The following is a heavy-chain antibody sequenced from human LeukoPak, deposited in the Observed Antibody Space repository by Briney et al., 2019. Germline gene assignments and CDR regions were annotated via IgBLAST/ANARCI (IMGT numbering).Heavy chain of an antibody. CDR2: IKQDESEK. J-gene: IGHJ3*02. CDR3: ARDSAGYCSSTSCYTPSLAFDI. V-gene: IGHV3-7*01. D-gene: IGHD2-2*02. CDR1: GFTFSSYW. Sequence: GGSLRLSCAASGFTFSSYWMSWVRQAPGKGLEGVANIKQDESEKYYVDSAKGRFTISRDNAKNSLYLQMNSLRAEDTAVYYCARDSAGYCSSTSCYTPSLAFDIWGHGTMVTVSS.